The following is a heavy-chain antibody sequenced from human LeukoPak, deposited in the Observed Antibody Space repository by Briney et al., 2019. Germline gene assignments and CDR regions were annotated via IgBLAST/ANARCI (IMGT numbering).Heavy chain of an antibody. D-gene: IGHD6-13*01. V-gene: IGHV3-21*01. J-gene: IGHJ4*02. Sequence: PGGSLRLSCAASGFTFSSYSMNWVRQAPGKGLEWVSSISSSSSYIYYADSVKGRFTISRDNAKNSLYLQMNSLRAADTAVYYCARALSSSWKGRFDYWGQGTLVTVSS. CDR3: ARALSSSWKGRFDY. CDR2: ISSSSSYI. CDR1: GFTFSSYS.